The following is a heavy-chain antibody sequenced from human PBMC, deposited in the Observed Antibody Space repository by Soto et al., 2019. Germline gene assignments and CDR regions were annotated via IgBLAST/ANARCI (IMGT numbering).Heavy chain of an antibody. CDR3: ARDPACEYGH. J-gene: IGHJ4*01. CDR2: IHYRGVI. CDR1: GGSVSDYY. V-gene: IGHV4-59*02. Sequence: SETLSLTCNVSGGSVSDYYWSWIRQAPGKGLEWIGYIHYRGVINYNPSLKSRVTMSVDPSKNQFSLNLRSVTTADTAVYFCARDPACEYGHWGDVPLFPVSS. D-gene: IGHD4-17*01.